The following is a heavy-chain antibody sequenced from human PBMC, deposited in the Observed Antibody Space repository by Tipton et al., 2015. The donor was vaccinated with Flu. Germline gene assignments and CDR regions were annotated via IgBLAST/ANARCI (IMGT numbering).Heavy chain of an antibody. D-gene: IGHD3-10*02. CDR2: IYTTT. CDR1: GGSISSYY. Sequence: TLSLTCTVSGGSISSYYCSWTRQPPGKGLEWIGYIYTTTNYNPSLKSRVTISVDTSKSQFSLMLRSVTAADTAVYYCARLSYYDVDLKNFYFDYWGQGALVTVSS. J-gene: IGHJ4*02. CDR3: ARLSYYDVDLKNFYFDY. V-gene: IGHV4-4*08.